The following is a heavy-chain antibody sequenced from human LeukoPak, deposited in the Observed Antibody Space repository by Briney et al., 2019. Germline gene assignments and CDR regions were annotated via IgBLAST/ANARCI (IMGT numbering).Heavy chain of an antibody. CDR1: GFTFSSYE. Sequence: PGGSLRLSCAASGFTFSSYEMNWVRQAPGKGLEWVSYISTSGTTIYYADSVKGRFTISRDNAKNSLYLQMNSLRAEDTAVYYCARDPPITGSFYYYMDVWGKGTTVTVSS. V-gene: IGHV3-48*03. CDR2: ISTSGTTI. CDR3: ARDPPITGSFYYYMDV. D-gene: IGHD1-20*01. J-gene: IGHJ6*03.